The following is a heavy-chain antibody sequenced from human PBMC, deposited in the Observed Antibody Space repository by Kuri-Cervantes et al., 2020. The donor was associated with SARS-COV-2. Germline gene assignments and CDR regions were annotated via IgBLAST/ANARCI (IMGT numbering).Heavy chain of an antibody. J-gene: IGHJ4*02. CDR3: AKSPIVVVPAAIAY. Sequence: ASVKVSCKASGYTSTGYYMHWVRQAPGQGLEWMGWINPNSGGTNYAQKFQGRVTMTRDTSISTAYMELSRLRSDDTAVYYCAKSPIVVVPAAIAYWGQGTLVTVSS. CDR2: INPNSGGT. CDR1: GYTSTGYY. D-gene: IGHD2-2*01. V-gene: IGHV1-2*02.